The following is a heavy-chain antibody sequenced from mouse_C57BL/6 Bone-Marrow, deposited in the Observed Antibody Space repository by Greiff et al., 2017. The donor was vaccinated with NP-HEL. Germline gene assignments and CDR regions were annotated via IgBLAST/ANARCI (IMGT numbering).Heavy chain of an antibody. D-gene: IGHD1-1*01. CDR1: GYTFTSYW. V-gene: IGHV1-55*01. Sequence: QVQLQQPGAELVKPGASVKMSCKASGYTFTSYWITWVKQRPGQGLEWIGDLYPGCGSTTCNEKFKRKSTLTVDPSSSTAYMQLSSLTSEDSAVYYCERSTVVAPYWYFDVWGTGTTVTVSS. CDR3: ERSTVVAPYWYFDV. J-gene: IGHJ1*03. CDR2: LYPGCGST.